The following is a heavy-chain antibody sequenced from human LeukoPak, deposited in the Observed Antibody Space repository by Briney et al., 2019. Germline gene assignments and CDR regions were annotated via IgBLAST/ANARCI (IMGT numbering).Heavy chain of an antibody. Sequence: GGSLRLSCAAHGFTFSTYWMHWVRQAPGKGLVWVSRISTDGSSTSYADSVKGRFTISRDNARNTLYLQMNSLRVEDTAVYYCASSGRGYSSPPFDPWGQGTLVTVSS. CDR3: ASSGRGYSSPPFDP. D-gene: IGHD5-18*01. CDR1: GFTFSTYW. J-gene: IGHJ5*02. CDR2: ISTDGSST. V-gene: IGHV3-74*01.